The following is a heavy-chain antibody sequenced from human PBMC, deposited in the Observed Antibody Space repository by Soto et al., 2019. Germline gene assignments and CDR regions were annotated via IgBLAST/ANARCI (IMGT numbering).Heavy chain of an antibody. V-gene: IGHV4-31*03. D-gene: IGHD2-15*01. CDR3: ARWVEVSLDYFDS. CDR2: IYHSGRT. CDR1: SPTTITSLLY. J-gene: IGHJ4*02. Sequence: TGTASSPTTITSLLYCSWVRQSPGKGLEWIGHIYHSGRTYYNPSLKSRVTISVDTSMNQFSLNLLSMTAADTAVYYCARWVEVSLDYFDSWGQG.